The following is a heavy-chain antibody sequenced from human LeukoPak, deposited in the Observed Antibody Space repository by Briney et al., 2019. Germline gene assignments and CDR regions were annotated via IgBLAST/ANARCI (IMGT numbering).Heavy chain of an antibody. J-gene: IGHJ4*02. CDR1: GFTFSSYS. CDR2: ISSSSSYI. CDR3: ARAYGSGSPLDY. V-gene: IGHV3-21*01. Sequence: GGSLRLSCAASGFTFSSYSMNWVRQAPGKGLEWVSSISSSSSYIYYADSVKGRFTISRDNAKDSLYLQMNSLRAEDTAVYYCARAYGSGSPLDYWGQGTLVTVSS. D-gene: IGHD3-10*01.